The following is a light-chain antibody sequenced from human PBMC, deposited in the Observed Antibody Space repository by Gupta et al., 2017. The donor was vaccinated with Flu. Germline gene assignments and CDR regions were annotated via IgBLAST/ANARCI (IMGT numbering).Light chain of an antibody. V-gene: IGLV2-8*01. CDR2: EVS. Sequence: QSALTQPPSASGSPGQSVTISCTGTSSDVGGYNSVSWYQHHPGKAPKLMIYEVSQRPSGVPDRFFASKSGNTASLTVSGLQAEDEADYYCSSYAGSNNLVFGGGTKLTV. J-gene: IGLJ3*02. CDR3: SSYAGSNNLV. CDR1: SSDVGGYNS.